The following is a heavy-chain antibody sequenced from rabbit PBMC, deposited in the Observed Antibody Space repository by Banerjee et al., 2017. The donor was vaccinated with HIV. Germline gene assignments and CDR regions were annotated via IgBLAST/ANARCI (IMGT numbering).Heavy chain of an antibody. J-gene: IGHJ4*01. D-gene: IGHD2-1*01. CDR3: AREDLYDYYFNL. V-gene: IGHV1S40*01. CDR2: IYAGSGGGT. CDR1: GFSLSSYW. Sequence: QSLEESGGDLVTPGGNLTLTCTASGFSLSSYWMSWVRQAPGKGLEWIGCIYAGSGGGTHYASWAKGRFTISKTSSTTVTLQMTSLTAADTATYFCAREDLYDYYFNLWGPGTLVTVS.